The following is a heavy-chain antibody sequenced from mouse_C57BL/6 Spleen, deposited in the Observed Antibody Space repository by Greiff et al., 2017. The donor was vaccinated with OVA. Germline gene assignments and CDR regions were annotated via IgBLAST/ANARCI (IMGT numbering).Heavy chain of an antibody. D-gene: IGHD1-1*01. CDR2: IHPKSGST. CDR3: ARGGYGSYYAMDY. V-gene: IGHV1-64*01. CDR1: GYTFTSYW. Sequence: VQLQQPGAELVKPGASVKLSCKASGYTFTSYWMHWVKQRPGQGLEWIGMIHPKSGSTNYNEKFKSKATLTVDKSSSTAYMQLSSLTSEDSAVYYCARGGYGSYYAMDYWGQGTSVTVSS. J-gene: IGHJ4*01.